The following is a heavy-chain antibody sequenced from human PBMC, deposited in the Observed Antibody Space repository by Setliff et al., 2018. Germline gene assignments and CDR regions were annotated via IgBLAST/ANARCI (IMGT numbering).Heavy chain of an antibody. CDR2: IYPGDSDT. D-gene: IGHD6-13*01. CDR3: ARRAPPSYSSSWSDAFDI. V-gene: IGHV5-51*01. J-gene: IGHJ3*02. Sequence: GESLKISCKGSGYSFTSYWIGWVRQMPGKGLEWMGIIYPGDSDTRYSPSFQGQVTISADKSISTAYLQWSSLKASDTAMYYGARRAPPSYSSSWSDAFDIWGQGTMVTVS. CDR1: GYSFTSYW.